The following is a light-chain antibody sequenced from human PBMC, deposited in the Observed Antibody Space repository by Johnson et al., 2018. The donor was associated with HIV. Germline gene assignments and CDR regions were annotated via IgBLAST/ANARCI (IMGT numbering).Light chain of an antibody. V-gene: IGLV1-51*02. J-gene: IGLJ1*01. CDR3: GTWDSSLSGV. CDR1: SSNIGNNY. CDR2: ESN. Sequence: QSVLTQPPSVSAAPGQKVTISCSGSSSNIGNNYVSWYQQLPGTAPKLLIYESNKRPSGIPDRFSGSKSGTSATLGITGLQTGDEADYYCGTWDSSLSGVFGTGPNVTVL.